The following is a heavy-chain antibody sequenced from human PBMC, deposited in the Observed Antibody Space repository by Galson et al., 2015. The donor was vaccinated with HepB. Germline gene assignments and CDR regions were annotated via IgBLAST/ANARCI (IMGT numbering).Heavy chain of an antibody. CDR3: ARSAIRSELRFLEWLFAPVDY. Sequence: SVKVSCKASGGTFSSYTISWVRQAPGQGLEWMGRIIPILGIANYAQKFQGRVTITADKSTSTAYMELSSLRSEDTAVYYCARSAIRSELRFLEWLFAPVDYWGQGTLVTVSS. CDR1: GGTFSSYT. D-gene: IGHD3-3*01. CDR2: IIPILGIA. J-gene: IGHJ4*02. V-gene: IGHV1-69*02.